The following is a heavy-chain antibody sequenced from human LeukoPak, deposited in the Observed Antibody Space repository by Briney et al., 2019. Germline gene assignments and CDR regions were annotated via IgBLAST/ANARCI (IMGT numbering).Heavy chain of an antibody. J-gene: IGHJ5*01. CDR2: TYYMSKWSN. CDR3: ARSHWNYDNWFDP. V-gene: IGHV6-1*01. Sequence: SPTLPLTCAISGDSVSNNSAAWNWIRQSPSRGLEWLGKTYYMSKWSNDYAVSVQSRITINPDTSKNQFSLQLNSVTPEDTAVYYCARSHWNYDNWFDPWGQGTLVTVSS. D-gene: IGHD1-7*01. CDR1: GDSVSNNSAA.